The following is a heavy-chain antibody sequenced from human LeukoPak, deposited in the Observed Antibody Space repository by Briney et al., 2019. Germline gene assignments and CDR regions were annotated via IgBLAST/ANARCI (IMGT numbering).Heavy chain of an antibody. CDR1: GFTFSSYE. D-gene: IGHD6-6*01. CDR2: ISSSGSTI. Sequence: GGSLRLSCAASGFTFSSYEMNWVRQAPGKGLEWVSYISSSGSTIFYADSVKGRFTISRDNAKNSLYLQMDSLRAEDTAVYYCARLYSSSSGLRASDYWGQGTLVTVSS. V-gene: IGHV3-48*03. CDR3: ARLYSSSSGLRASDY. J-gene: IGHJ4*02.